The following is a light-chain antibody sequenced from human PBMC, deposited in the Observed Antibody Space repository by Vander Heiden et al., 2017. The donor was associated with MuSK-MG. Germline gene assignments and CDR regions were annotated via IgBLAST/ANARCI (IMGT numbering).Light chain of an antibody. J-gene: IGKJ3*01. CDR1: QSISSY. CDR2: AAS. Sequence: DIQMTQSPSSLSASVGDRVTITCRASQSISSYLNWYQQKPGKAPKLLIYAASSLQSGVPSRFRGRGSGTDFTLTISRLQPEDFGTYYCQQSDSTPRTFGHGTKVDIK. CDR3: QQSDSTPRT. V-gene: IGKV1-39*01.